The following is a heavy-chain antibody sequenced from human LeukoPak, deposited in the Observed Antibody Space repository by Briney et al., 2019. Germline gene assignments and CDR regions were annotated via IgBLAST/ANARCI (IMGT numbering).Heavy chain of an antibody. CDR3: ARDTDSRNWNGLFDH. CDR2: ISGSGGNT. D-gene: IGHD6-13*01. CDR1: GFTFSSYW. Sequence: GGSLRLSCAASGFTFSSYWMSWVRQAPGKGLEWVSLISGSGGNTYYADSVKGRFTISRDKSKNTLYLQMNSLRADDTAVYYCARDTDSRNWNGLFDHWGQGTLVTVSS. V-gene: IGHV3-23*01. J-gene: IGHJ4*02.